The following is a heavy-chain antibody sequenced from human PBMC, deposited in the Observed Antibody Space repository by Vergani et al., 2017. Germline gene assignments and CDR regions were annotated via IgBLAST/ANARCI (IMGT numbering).Heavy chain of an antibody. J-gene: IGHJ6*03. CDR2: IYYSGST. CDR3: ARDGYSSSXLNSAVYYYYYMDV. V-gene: IGHV4-31*03. Sequence: QVQLQESGPGLVKPSQTLALTCTVSGGSISSGGYYWSWIRQHPGKGLEWIGYIYYSGSTYYNPSLKSRVTISVDTSKNQVSLKLSSVTAADTAVYYCARDGYSSSXLNSAVYYYYYMDVWGKGTTVTVSS. D-gene: IGHD6-13*01. CDR1: GGSISSGGYY.